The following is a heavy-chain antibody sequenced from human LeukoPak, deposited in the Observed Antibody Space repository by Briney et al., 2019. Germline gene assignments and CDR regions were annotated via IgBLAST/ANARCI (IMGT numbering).Heavy chain of an antibody. CDR3: ARDLRLWFGESNGMDV. D-gene: IGHD3-10*01. J-gene: IGHJ6*02. CDR2: IKQDGSEK. V-gene: IGHV3-7*01. Sequence: GGSLRLSCAASGFTFSSYWMSWVRQAPGKGLEWVANIKQDGSEKYYVDSVKGRFTISRDNAKNSLYLQMNSLRAEDTAVYYCARDLRLWFGESNGMDVWGQGTTVTVSS. CDR1: GFTFSSYW.